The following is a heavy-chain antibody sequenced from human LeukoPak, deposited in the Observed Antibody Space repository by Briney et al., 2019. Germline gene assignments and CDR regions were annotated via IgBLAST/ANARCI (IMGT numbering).Heavy chain of an antibody. J-gene: IGHJ6*02. CDR1: GFTFDDYA. D-gene: IGHD5-24*01. CDR2: ISWNSGDI. CDR3: ARDRAVKARIGGMDV. Sequence: GGSLRLSCAASGFTFDDYAMHWVRQAPGKGLEWVSGISWNSGDIGYADSVKGRFTISRDNAKNFLYLQMNSLRVEDTGIYYCARDRAVKARIGGMDVWGQGTTVIVSS. V-gene: IGHV3-9*01.